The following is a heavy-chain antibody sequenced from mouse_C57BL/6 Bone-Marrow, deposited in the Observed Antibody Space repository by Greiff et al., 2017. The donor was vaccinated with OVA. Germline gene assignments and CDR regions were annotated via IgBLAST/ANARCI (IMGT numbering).Heavy chain of an antibody. CDR2: IYPGNSDT. Sequence: EVQLQQSGTVLARPGASVKMSCKTSGYTFTSYWMHWVKQRPGQGLEWIGAIYPGNSDTSYNQKFKGKATLTAVTSASTAYRELRSLTNEDSAVYYCTRRGNAMDYWGQGTSVTVAS. CDR3: TRRGNAMDY. J-gene: IGHJ4*01. V-gene: IGHV1-5*01. CDR1: GYTFTSYW.